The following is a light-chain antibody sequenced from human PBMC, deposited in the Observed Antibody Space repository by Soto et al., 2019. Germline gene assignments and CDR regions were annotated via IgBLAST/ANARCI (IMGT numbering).Light chain of an antibody. Sequence: QAVVTQPPSVSGAPGQRVTISCTGSSSNIGADYDVHWYQQLPGTAPKLLMYGNSIRPSGVPDRFSGSKSGTSASLAITGLQAEDEADYYCQSYDSSLSGPVVFGGGTKLTVL. J-gene: IGLJ2*01. CDR3: QSYDSSLSGPVV. CDR1: SSNIGADYD. V-gene: IGLV1-40*01. CDR2: GNS.